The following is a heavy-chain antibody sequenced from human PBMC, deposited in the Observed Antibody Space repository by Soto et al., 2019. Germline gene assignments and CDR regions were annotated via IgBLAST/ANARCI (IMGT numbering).Heavy chain of an antibody. J-gene: IGHJ4*02. CDR3: AKPHGPDRPLNY. CDR2: INPNSGGT. Sequence: ASVKVSCKASGYTFTGYYMHWVRQAPGQGLEWTGWINPNSGGTNYAQKFQGWVTMTRDTSISTAYMELGRLRSDDTAVYYCAKPHGPDRPLNYGGRETLFPFS. CDR1: GYTFTGYY. D-gene: IGHD3-10*01. V-gene: IGHV1-2*04.